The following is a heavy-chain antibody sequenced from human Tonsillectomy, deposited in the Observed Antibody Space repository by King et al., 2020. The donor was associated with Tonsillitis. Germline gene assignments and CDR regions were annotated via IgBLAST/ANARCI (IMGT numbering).Heavy chain of an antibody. V-gene: IGHV5-51*01. Sequence: WIGWVRQMPGKGLELMGIIYPGDSDTRYSPSIQGQFTISAAKSISTAYLQWSSLKASDTAMYYCARVGADYGSGTYWSDAFDICGQGTIVTVSS. D-gene: IGHD3-10*01. CDR1: W. J-gene: IGHJ3*02. CDR3: ARVGADYGSGTYWSDAFDI. CDR2: IYPGDSDT.